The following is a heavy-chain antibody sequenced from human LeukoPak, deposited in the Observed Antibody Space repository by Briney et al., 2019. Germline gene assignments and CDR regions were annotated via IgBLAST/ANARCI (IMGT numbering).Heavy chain of an antibody. D-gene: IGHD3-3*01. CDR1: GFTFSSYG. J-gene: IGHJ4*02. CDR3: AKDTVRGYDFWSGYRDYFDY. V-gene: IGHV3-30*18. Sequence: GGSLRLSCAASGFTFSSYGMHWVRQAPGKGLEWVGVISYDGSNKYYADSVKGRFTISRVNSKNTLYLQMNSLRAEDTAVYYCAKDTVRGYDFWSGYRDYFDYWGQGTLVTVSS. CDR2: ISYDGSNK.